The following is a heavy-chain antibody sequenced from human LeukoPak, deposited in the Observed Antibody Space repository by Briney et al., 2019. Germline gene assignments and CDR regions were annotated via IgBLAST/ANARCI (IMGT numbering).Heavy chain of an antibody. V-gene: IGHV3-30*02. D-gene: IGHD4-17*01. J-gene: IGHJ3*02. CDR1: GFTFSSYG. Sequence: GGSLRLSCAASGFTFSSYGMHWVRQAPGKGLEWVAFIRYDGSYKYYADSVKGRFTISRDNSKNTLYLQMNSLRAEDTAVYYCAKDGKTVTSDAFDIWGQGTMVTVSS. CDR2: IRYDGSYK. CDR3: AKDGKTVTSDAFDI.